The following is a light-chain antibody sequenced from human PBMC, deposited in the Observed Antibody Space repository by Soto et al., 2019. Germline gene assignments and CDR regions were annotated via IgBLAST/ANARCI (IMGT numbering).Light chain of an antibody. J-gene: IGKJ4*01. CDR3: QQYSTYPLT. Sequence: DIQMTQSPSTLSASIGDRVTITCRASQSITTFLAWYQQKPGKAPQILIYDASKLEPGVPSRLSGGGSGTEFTPTISSLQPDDFATYYCQQYSTYPLTFGGETRVEIK. V-gene: IGKV1-5*01. CDR2: DAS. CDR1: QSITTF.